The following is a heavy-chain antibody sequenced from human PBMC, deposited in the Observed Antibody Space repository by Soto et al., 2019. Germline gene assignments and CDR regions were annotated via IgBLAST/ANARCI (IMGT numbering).Heavy chain of an antibody. J-gene: IGHJ3*02. CDR3: AREEGSSSHAFDI. CDR2: IKQDGSEK. D-gene: IGHD6-6*01. Sequence: GGSLRLSCAASGFTFSSYWMSWVHQAPGKGLEWVANIKQDGSEKYYVDSVKGRFTISRDNAKNSLYLQMNSLRAEDTAVYYCAREEGSSSHAFDIWGQGTMVTVSS. CDR1: GFTFSSYW. V-gene: IGHV3-7*01.